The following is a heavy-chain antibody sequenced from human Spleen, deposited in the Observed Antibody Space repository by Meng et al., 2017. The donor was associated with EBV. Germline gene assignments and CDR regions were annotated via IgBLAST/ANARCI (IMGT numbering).Heavy chain of an antibody. D-gene: IGHD6-19*01. Sequence: VQLQKGGAGRLRPSEPLSLPCAVFGGSFSGYYWGWIRQPPGRGLEWIGSVHYTGSTYYSPSLKSRVTVSVDTSKNQFSLRLTSVTAADTAVYYCARPFPSWQSPRLDPFGAWGQGTLVTVSS. V-gene: IGHV4-34*01. CDR3: ARPFPSWQSPRLDPFGA. J-gene: IGHJ5*02. CDR2: VHYTGST. CDR1: GGSFSGYY.